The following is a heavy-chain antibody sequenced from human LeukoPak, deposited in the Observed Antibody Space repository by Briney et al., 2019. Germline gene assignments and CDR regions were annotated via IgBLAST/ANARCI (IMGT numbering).Heavy chain of an antibody. CDR3: ARSRGGYYDSSGYLNWFDP. CDR2: IYYSGST. CDR1: GGSISSYY. V-gene: IGHV4-59*08. J-gene: IGHJ5*02. D-gene: IGHD3-22*01. Sequence: SETLSLTCTVSGGSISSYYWSWIRQPPGKGLEWIGYIYYSGSTNYNPSLKSRVTISVDTSKNQFSLKLSSVTAADTAVYYCARSRGGYYDSSGYLNWFDPWGQGTLVTVPS.